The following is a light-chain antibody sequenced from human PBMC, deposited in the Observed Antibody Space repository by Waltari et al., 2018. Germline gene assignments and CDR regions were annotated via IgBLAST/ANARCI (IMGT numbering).Light chain of an antibody. CDR2: EVI. CDR1: SSDLGFYHL. J-gene: IGLJ3*02. V-gene: IGLV2-23*02. Sequence: QSALTHTASVYGSPGQSITISCSGTSSDLGFYHLVSWYQQHPAKAPELVVYEVISRPSGVSNRFSGTKSGNTASLTISGLQAEDEADYYCCSYAGRNIWVFGGGTKLTVL. CDR3: CSYAGRNIWV.